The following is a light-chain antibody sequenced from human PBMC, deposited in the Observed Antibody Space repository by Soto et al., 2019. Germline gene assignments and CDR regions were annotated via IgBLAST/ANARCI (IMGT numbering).Light chain of an antibody. CDR2: EVS. CDR1: SSDVGAYKY. CDR3: SSYTSNSAPYV. Sequence: QSALTQPASVSGSPGQSVTISCTGTSSDVGAYKYVSWYQQHPGKAPKLMIYEVSNRPSGVSNRFSGSKSGNTASLTISGLQADDEADYYCSSYTSNSAPYVFGTGTKVTVL. V-gene: IGLV2-14*01. J-gene: IGLJ1*01.